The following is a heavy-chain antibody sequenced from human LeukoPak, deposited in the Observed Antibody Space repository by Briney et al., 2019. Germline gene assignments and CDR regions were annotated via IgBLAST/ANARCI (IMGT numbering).Heavy chain of an antibody. CDR3: ARDLYETSGYYFGVLDY. CDR2: INPNSGGT. J-gene: IGHJ4*02. D-gene: IGHD3-22*01. Sequence: EASVKVSCKASGYTFTGYYMHWVRQAPGQGLEWMGRINPNSGGTNYAQKFQGRVTITADESTSTAYMELSSLRSEDTAVYYCARDLYETSGYYFGVLDYWGQGILVTVSS. V-gene: IGHV1-2*06. CDR1: GYTFTGYY.